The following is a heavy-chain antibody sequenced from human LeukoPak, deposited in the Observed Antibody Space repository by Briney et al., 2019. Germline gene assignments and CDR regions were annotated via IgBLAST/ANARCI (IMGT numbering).Heavy chain of an antibody. J-gene: IGHJ4*02. CDR2: IYTSGST. CDR3: TRGLLRYFDWIDY. D-gene: IGHD3-9*01. Sequence: PSETLSLTCTVSGASISSGSYYWSWIRQPAGKGLEWIGRIYTSGSTNYNPSLKSRVTISIDTSKNQFSLKLSSVTAADTAVYYYTRGLLRYFDWIDYWGQGTLVTVSS. CDR1: GASISSGSYY. V-gene: IGHV4-61*02.